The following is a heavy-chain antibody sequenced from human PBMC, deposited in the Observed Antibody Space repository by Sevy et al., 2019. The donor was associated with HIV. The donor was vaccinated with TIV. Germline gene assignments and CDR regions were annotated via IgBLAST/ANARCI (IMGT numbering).Heavy chain of an antibody. J-gene: IGHJ4*02. Sequence: ASVKVSCKASGYTFSDYYIHWVRQAPGQGLEWMGWMNCDNGITEYGQKFRGRFSLARDTSIGTAYMELSGLTSDDTAVYFCAREPPRTSTELDYWGQGTLVTVSS. CDR1: GYTFSDYY. V-gene: IGHV1-2*02. CDR2: MNCDNGIT. CDR3: AREPPRTSTELDY.